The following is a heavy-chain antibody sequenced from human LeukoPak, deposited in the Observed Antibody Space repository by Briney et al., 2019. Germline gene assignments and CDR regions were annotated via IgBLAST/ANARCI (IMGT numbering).Heavy chain of an antibody. V-gene: IGHV3-23*01. CDR2: ISGSGDAT. D-gene: IGHD3-10*01. Sequence: GGSLRLSCAASGFNFPNYAMNWVRQAPGRGLEWLSTISGSGDATYFADSVRGRFTVSRDNSKNTLYLQMSSLRAEDTAVYYCASSQPSDYWGQGTLVTVSS. J-gene: IGHJ4*02. CDR1: GFNFPNYA. CDR3: ASSQPSDY.